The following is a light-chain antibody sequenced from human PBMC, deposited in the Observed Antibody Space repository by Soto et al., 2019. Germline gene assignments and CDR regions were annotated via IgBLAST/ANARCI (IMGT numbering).Light chain of an antibody. CDR2: KAS. CDR1: QSISSW. CDR3: QQYKTYWT. V-gene: IGKV1-5*03. J-gene: IGKJ1*01. Sequence: DIQMTQSPSTLSASVGDRVTITCRASQSISSWLAWYQQKPGKAPKLLIYKASSLESGVPSRFSGSGSWTEFIFTISSLQPDDFATYYCQQYKTYWTFGQGTKVEIK.